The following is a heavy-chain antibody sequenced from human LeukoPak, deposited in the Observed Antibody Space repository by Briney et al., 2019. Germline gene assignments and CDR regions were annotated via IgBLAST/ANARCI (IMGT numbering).Heavy chain of an antibody. V-gene: IGHV3-48*01. CDR1: GFTFSSYS. D-gene: IGHD1-26*01. Sequence: PGGSLRLSCAASGFTFSSYSMNWVRQAPGKGLEWVSYISSSSSTIYYADSVKGRFTISRDNAKNSLYLQMNSLRAEDTAVYYCARDTYVGATSLDYWGQGTLVTVSS. J-gene: IGHJ4*02. CDR2: ISSSSSTI. CDR3: ARDTYVGATSLDY.